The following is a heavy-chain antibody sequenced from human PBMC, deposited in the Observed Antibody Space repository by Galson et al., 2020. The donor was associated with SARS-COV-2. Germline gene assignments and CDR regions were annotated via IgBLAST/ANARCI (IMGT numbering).Heavy chain of an antibody. Sequence: ASVKVSCKASGYTFTSYYMHWVRQAPGQGLEWMGIINPSGGSTSHAQKFQGRVTMTRDTSTSTVYMELSSLRSEDTAVYYCARDFNPLPSYNYYFDYWGQGTLVTVSS. CDR2: INPSGGST. CDR3: ARDFNPLPSYNYYFDY. V-gene: IGHV1-46*01. CDR1: GYTFTSYY. J-gene: IGHJ4*02. D-gene: IGHD1-20*01.